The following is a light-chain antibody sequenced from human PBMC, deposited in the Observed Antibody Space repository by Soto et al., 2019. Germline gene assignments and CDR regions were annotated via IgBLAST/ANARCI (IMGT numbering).Light chain of an antibody. V-gene: IGKV1-9*01. J-gene: IGKJ5*01. Sequence: DIPLTQSPSFLSASVGDRVTITFRASQGISSYLAWYQQKPGKAPKLLIYSASTLQSRVPLRFSCSRSGTSFTLTISSLQPEDFATYYCQQLLSYPITFGQGTRLEIK. CDR1: QGISSY. CDR2: SAS. CDR3: QQLLSYPIT.